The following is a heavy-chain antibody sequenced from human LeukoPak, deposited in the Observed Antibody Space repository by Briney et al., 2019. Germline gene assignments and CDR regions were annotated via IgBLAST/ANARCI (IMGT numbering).Heavy chain of an antibody. Sequence: PGGSLTLSCAASGFTFSSYDMCWARHPPRKGLQWVSAMSGSGGSTYYADSVKGRFTISRDNSKNTLYLQMNSLRAEDTAVYYCAILVVPAAIQSPYFDYWGQGTLVTVSS. D-gene: IGHD2-2*01. CDR2: MSGSGGST. V-gene: IGHV3-23*01. CDR1: GFTFSSYD. J-gene: IGHJ4*02. CDR3: AILVVPAAIQSPYFDY.